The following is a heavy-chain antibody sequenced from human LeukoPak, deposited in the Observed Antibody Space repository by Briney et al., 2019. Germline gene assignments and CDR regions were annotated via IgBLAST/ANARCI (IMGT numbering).Heavy chain of an antibody. CDR1: GYTFAAYY. D-gene: IGHD2-21*01. Sequence: GASVKVSCRTSGYTFAAYYIHWVRQAPGQGLEWMGWVNPNGGGTNYAQKFKDRLTMTRDTSISTAYMELSSLESDDTAVYFWAREGVGGAYAMDVWGQGTTVTVSS. J-gene: IGHJ6*02. CDR3: AREGVGGAYAMDV. CDR2: VNPNGGGT. V-gene: IGHV1-2*02.